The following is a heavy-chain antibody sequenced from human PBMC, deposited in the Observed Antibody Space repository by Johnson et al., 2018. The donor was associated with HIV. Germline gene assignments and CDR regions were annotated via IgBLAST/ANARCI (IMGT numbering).Heavy chain of an antibody. CDR3: ARVMGATQVMGAFDI. V-gene: IGHV3-23*04. CDR1: GFTFSSNA. Sequence: MLLVESGGGLVQPGGSLRLSCAAAGFTFSSNAMSWVRQAPGKGLEWVSAISGSGGSTYYADSVKGRFTISRDNSKNTLYQQMTSLRAEDTAVYYCARVMGATQVMGAFDIWGQGTMVTVSS. D-gene: IGHD1-26*01. CDR2: ISGSGGST. J-gene: IGHJ3*02.